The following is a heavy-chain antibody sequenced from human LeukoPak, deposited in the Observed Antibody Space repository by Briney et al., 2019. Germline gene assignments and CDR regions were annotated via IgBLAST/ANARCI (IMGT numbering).Heavy chain of an antibody. CDR2: IYTSGST. J-gene: IGHJ4*02. CDR1: GGSISSYY. D-gene: IGHD2-15*01. Sequence: PSETLPLTCTVSGGSISSYYWSWIRQPAGKGLEWIGRIYTSGSTNYNPSLKSRVTMSVDTSKNQFSLKLSSVTAADTAVYYCARDTKGYCSGGSCYSLDYWGQGTLVTVSS. CDR3: ARDTKGYCSGGSCYSLDY. V-gene: IGHV4-4*07.